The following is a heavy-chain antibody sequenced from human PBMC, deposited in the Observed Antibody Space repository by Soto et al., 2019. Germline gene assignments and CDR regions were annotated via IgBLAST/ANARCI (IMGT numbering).Heavy chain of an antibody. D-gene: IGHD1-1*01. CDR2: TSSNGSYA. CDR1: GXTFSRFC. V-gene: IGHV3-21*06. J-gene: IGHJ4*02. Sequence: GSLRCSGAASGXTFSRFCMHGVCQAPGKGLVSVSCTSSNGSYAKYADLVKGRFTISWDNAKYLLYLQMKCLRAEDTGVYYGAWDSRTTPWPLDYWGQGTPVTVT. CDR3: AWDSRTTPWPLDY.